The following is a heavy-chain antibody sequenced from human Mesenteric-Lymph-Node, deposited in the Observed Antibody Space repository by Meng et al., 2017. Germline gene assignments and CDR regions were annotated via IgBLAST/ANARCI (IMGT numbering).Heavy chain of an antibody. D-gene: IGHD3-22*01. Sequence: GGSLRLSCAASGFSFSSYAMSWVRQAPDKGLEWVALMSFDGGIQYADSVKGRLTISRDNSENTVYLHMNSLRAEDTAVYHCAREFHSSGRAGTFDVWGRGTMVTVSS. CDR2: MSFDGGI. V-gene: IGHV3-30*03. CDR3: AREFHSSGRAGTFDV. J-gene: IGHJ3*01. CDR1: GFSFSSYA.